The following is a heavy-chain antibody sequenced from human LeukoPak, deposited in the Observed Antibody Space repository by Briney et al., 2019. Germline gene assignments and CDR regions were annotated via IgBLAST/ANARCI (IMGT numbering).Heavy chain of an antibody. V-gene: IGHV4-34*01. CDR1: GGSFSGYY. CDR3: ASRIAAAGTSYFYYGMDV. CDR2: INHSGST. J-gene: IGHJ6*02. Sequence: SETLSLTCAVYGGSFSGYYWSWIRQPPGKGLEWIGEINHSGSTNYNPSLKSRVTISVDTSKNQFSLKLSSVTAADTAVYYCASRIAAAGTSYFYYGMDVWGQGTTVTVSS. D-gene: IGHD6-13*01.